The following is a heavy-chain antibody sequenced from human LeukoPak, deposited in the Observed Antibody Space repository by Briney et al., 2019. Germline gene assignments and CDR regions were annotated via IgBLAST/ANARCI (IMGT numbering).Heavy chain of an antibody. V-gene: IGHV4-39*01. CDR3: ARGGARRITIFGVVIITVTCFDY. J-gene: IGHJ4*02. CDR2: IYYSGST. CDR1: GGSISSSSYY. Sequence: SETLSLTCTVSGGSISSSSYYWGWIRQPPGKGLEWIGSIYYSGSTYYNPSLKSRVTISVDTSKNQFSLKLSSVTAADTAVYYCARGGARRITIFGVVIITVTCFDYWGQGTLVTVSS. D-gene: IGHD3-3*01.